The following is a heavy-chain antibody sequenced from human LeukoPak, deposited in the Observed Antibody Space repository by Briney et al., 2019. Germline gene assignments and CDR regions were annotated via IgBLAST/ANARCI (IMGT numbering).Heavy chain of an antibody. CDR3: AKFFYDSNTYSFDS. J-gene: IGHJ4*01. D-gene: IGHD3-22*01. CDR2: LTSSGGST. CDR1: GFTFNKYA. Sequence: GGSLRLSCAASGFTFNKYAMSWVRQAPGKGLEWVSSLTSSGGSTDYADSVRGRLTISRGNSRNTLSLQMNSLRVEDTAVYYCAKFFYDSNTYSFDSWGHGTLVTVSS. V-gene: IGHV3-23*01.